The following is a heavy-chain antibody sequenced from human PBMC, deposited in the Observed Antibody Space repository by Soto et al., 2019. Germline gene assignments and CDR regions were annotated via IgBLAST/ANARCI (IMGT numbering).Heavy chain of an antibody. V-gene: IGHV3-30-3*01. J-gene: IGHJ6*02. CDR2: ISYDGSNK. D-gene: IGHD3-3*01. CDR1: GFTFSSYA. CDR3: ARDLNSPWYYDFWSGNLGIPYYYYYGMDV. Sequence: GGSLRLSCAASGFTFSSYAMHWVRQAPGKGLEWVAVISYDGSNKYYADSVKGRFTISRDNSKNTLYLQMNSLRAEDTAVYYCARDLNSPWYYDFWSGNLGIPYYYYYGMDVWGQGTTVT.